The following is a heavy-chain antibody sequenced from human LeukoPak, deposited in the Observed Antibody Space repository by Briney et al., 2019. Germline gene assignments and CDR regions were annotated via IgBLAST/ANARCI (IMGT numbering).Heavy chain of an antibody. CDR2: ISSSSSYI. Sequence: GGSLRLSCAASGFTFSSYSMNWVRQAPGKGLEWVSSISSSSSYIYYADSVKGRFTISRDNAKNSLYLQMNSLRAEDTAVYYCAKDQAYSSGYGDYWGQGTLVTVSS. CDR3: AKDQAYSSGYGDY. CDR1: GFTFSSYS. J-gene: IGHJ4*02. D-gene: IGHD6-19*01. V-gene: IGHV3-21*04.